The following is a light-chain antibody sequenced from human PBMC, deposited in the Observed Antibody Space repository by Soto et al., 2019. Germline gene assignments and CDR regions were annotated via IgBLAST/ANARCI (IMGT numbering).Light chain of an antibody. CDR2: EVS. CDR1: SSDVGGYNY. V-gene: IGLV2-14*01. J-gene: IGLJ1*01. Sequence: QSALTQPASVSGSPGQSITISCTGTSSDVGGYNYVSWYQQHPGKAPKLMIYEVSNRPSGVSNSFSGSKSGNTASLTISGLQAEDEADYYCSSYTSSSTRVFGTGTKVTVL. CDR3: SSYTSSSTRV.